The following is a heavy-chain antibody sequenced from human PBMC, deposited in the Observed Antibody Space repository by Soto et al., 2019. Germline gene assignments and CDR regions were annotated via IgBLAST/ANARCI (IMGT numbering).Heavy chain of an antibody. CDR1: GFNVNNDY. Sequence: EVQLVESGGGLIQPGGSLRLSCTVSGFNVNNDYVSWVRQAPGKGLEWVSHLYSGGDTYYTDSVKGRFTISRDISKNTLYLHMNSLRAEDTAVYYCARGGGIYDWFRYFDSWGQGTLVTISS. J-gene: IGHJ4*02. CDR3: ARGGGIYDWFRYFDS. V-gene: IGHV3-53*01. D-gene: IGHD3-9*01. CDR2: LYSGGDT.